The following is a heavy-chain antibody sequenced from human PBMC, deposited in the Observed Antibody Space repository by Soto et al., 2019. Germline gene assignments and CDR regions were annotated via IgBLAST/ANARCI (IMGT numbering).Heavy chain of an antibody. CDR2: INHSGST. CDR1: GGSFSGYY. J-gene: IGHJ4*02. CDR3: ARARDNMVRGVIIV. Sequence: QVQLQQWGAGLLKPSETLSLTCAVYGGSFSGYYWSWIRQPPGKGLEWIGEINHSGSTNYNPSLKSRVTISVDKSKNQFSLKLSSVTAADTAVYYCARARDNMVRGVIIVWGQGTLVTVYS. D-gene: IGHD3-10*01. V-gene: IGHV4-34*01.